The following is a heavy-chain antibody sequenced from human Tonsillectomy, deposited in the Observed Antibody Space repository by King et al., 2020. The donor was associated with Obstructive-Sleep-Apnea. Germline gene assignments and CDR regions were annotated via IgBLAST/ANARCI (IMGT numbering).Heavy chain of an antibody. Sequence: VQLVESGGGVVQPGRSLRLSCAASGFTFSSYGMHWVRQAPGKGLEWGAVISYDGSNKYYADSVKGRFTISRDNSKNTLYLQMNSLRAEDTAVYYCAKDRGSSGENWFDPWGQGTLVTVSS. CDR3: AKDRGSSGENWFDP. D-gene: IGHD6-19*01. V-gene: IGHV3-30*18. CDR1: GFTFSSYG. CDR2: ISYDGSNK. J-gene: IGHJ5*02.